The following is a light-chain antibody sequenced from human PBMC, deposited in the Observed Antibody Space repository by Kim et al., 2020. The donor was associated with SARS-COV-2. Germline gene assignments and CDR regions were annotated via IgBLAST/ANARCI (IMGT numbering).Light chain of an antibody. V-gene: IGLV1-51*01. CDR2: DNN. Sequence: GHKVTISSSGSRSNNGNNYVSWYQNLPGTAPKRLIYDNNKRPSGIPDQFSGSKSSTSATLGITGLQTVDESDYYCETWDSSLSAVVFGGGTQLTVL. CDR3: ETWDSSLSAVV. CDR1: RSNNGNNY. J-gene: IGLJ2*01.